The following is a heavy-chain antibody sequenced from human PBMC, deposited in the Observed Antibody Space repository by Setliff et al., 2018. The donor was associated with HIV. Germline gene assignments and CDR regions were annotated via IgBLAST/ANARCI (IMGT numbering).Heavy chain of an antibody. CDR3: ARDLAY. CDR2: IKEDGSEK. Sequence: PGGSLRLSCATSGFTFSNFWMTWVRQAPGKGLEWVANIKEDGSEKYYVDSVKGRFTISRDNAQNSLYLQMSSLKVEDTAVYYCARDLAYWGQGTLVTVSS. CDR1: GFTFSNFW. V-gene: IGHV3-7*03. J-gene: IGHJ4*02.